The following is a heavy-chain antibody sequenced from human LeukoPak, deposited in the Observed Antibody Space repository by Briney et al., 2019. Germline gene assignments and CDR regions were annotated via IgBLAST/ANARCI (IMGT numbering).Heavy chain of an antibody. CDR2: ISANNGNT. J-gene: IGHJ4*02. Sequence: GASVKVSCKASGHSLSSYAISWVRQAPGQGLEWMGWISANNGNTNYAQKLQGRVTMTTDTSTNTAYMELRSLRSDDTAVYYCASVYFGFWGQGTLVTVSS. V-gene: IGHV1-18*01. CDR3: ASVYFGF. CDR1: GHSLSSYA.